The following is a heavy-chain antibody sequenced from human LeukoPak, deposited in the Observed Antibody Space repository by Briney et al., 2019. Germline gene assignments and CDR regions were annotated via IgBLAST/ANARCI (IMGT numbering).Heavy chain of an antibody. CDR2: ISGSGAST. V-gene: IGHV3-23*01. Sequence: GGSLRLSCLTSGFTLSTNAMSWVRQAPGKGLEWISGISGSGASTYYADSVKGRFTISRDDSRNTLYLQMNSLRAEDTAVYYCAKGGYSYGPMYYFDYWGQGTLVTVSS. CDR1: GFTLSTNA. CDR3: AKGGYSYGPMYYFDY. J-gene: IGHJ4*02. D-gene: IGHD5-18*01.